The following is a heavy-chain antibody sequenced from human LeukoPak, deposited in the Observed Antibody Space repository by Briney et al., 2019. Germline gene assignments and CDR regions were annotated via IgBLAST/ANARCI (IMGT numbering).Heavy chain of an antibody. CDR3: AKDGTALRYYDSSGYYGY. J-gene: IGHJ4*02. V-gene: IGHV3-23*01. CDR2: ISGSGGST. Sequence: GGSLRLSCAASGFTFSSYAMSWVRQAPGKGLEWVPAISGSGGSTYYADSVKGRFTISRDNSKNTLYLQMNSLRAEDTAVYYCAKDGTALRYYDSSGYYGYWGQGTLVTVSS. CDR1: GFTFSSYA. D-gene: IGHD3-22*01.